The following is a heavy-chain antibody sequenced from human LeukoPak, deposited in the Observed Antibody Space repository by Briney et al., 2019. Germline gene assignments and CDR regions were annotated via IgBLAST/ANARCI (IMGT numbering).Heavy chain of an antibody. Sequence: GGSLRLSCAASGFTFSSYAMSWVRQAPGKGLEWVSAISGSGGSTYYADSVKGRFTISRDNAKSSMYLQMNRLRAEDTAVYYCVGCSGGTCSDFDYWGRGTLVTVSS. J-gene: IGHJ4*02. CDR1: GFTFSSYA. CDR3: VGCSGGTCSDFDY. CDR2: ISGSGGST. V-gene: IGHV3-23*01. D-gene: IGHD2-15*01.